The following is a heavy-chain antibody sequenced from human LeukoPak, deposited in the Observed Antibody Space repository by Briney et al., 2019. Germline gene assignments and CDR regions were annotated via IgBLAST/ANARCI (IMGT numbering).Heavy chain of an antibody. CDR2: IYSGGST. CDR3: ARDPAYSAAGAFDI. D-gene: IGHD6-13*01. Sequence: GGSLRLSCAASGFIVSSNYMSWVRQAPGKGLEWVSVIYSGGSTYYADSVKGRFTISRDNSKNTLYLQMNSLRAEDTAVYYCARDPAYSAAGAFDIWGQGKMVTVSS. J-gene: IGHJ3*02. CDR1: GFIVSSNY. V-gene: IGHV3-53*01.